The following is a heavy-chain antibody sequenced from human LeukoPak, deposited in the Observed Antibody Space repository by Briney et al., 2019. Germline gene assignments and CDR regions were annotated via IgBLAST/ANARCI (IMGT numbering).Heavy chain of an antibody. CDR1: GYTFTSYD. V-gene: IGHV1-8*01. J-gene: IGHJ5*02. CDR3: ARGVKSDYSSASCYTLSDP. Sequence: ASVKVSCKGSGYTFTSYDINWVRQATGKGLEGMGWMNHNRGNTGYAQKFQGRGTMTRNTSISTDYMELSSRRSEDTALYYRARGVKSDYSSASCYTLSDPWGQGTLVTVSS. D-gene: IGHD2-2*02. CDR2: MNHNRGNT.